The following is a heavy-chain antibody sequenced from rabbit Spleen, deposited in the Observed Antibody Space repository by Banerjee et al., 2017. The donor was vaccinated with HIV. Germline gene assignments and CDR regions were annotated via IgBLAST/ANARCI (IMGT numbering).Heavy chain of an antibody. J-gene: IGHJ4*01. D-gene: IGHD1-1*01. CDR1: GFSFSFNSY. V-gene: IGHV1S40*01. CDR3: ARDLVAVIGWNFSL. CDR2: IDAGSSGFT. Sequence: QSLEESGGDLVKPGASLTLTCTASGFSFSFNSYMCWVRQAPGKGLEWIACIDAGSSGFTYHASWAKGRFTISKTSSTTVTLQMTSLTAADTATYFCARDLVAVIGWNFSLWGPGTLVTVS.